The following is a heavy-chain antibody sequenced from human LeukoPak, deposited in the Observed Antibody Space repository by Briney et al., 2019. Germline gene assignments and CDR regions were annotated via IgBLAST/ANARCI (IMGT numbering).Heavy chain of an antibody. Sequence: SETLSLTCTVSGGSISSSHWWSWVRQSPGQGLEWIGEIFHGGSTNYNPSLKNRVTISVDTSKNQFSLKLSSVTAADTAVYYCARHKEKIPSFAFDIWGQGTMVTVSS. CDR1: GGSISSSHW. D-gene: IGHD7-27*01. V-gene: IGHV4-4*02. CDR3: ARHKEKIPSFAFDI. CDR2: IFHGGST. J-gene: IGHJ3*02.